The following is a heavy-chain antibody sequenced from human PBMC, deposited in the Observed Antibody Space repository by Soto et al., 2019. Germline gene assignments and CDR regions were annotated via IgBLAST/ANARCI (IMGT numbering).Heavy chain of an antibody. CDR2: IIPIFGTA. Sequence: ASVKVSCKASGGTFSSYAISWVRQAPGQGLEWMGGIIPIFGTANYAQKFQGRVTITADESTSTAYMELSSLRSEDTAVYYCARAREGSSWRHDAFDIWGQGXMVTV. CDR3: ARAREGSSWRHDAFDI. D-gene: IGHD6-13*01. J-gene: IGHJ3*02. CDR1: GGTFSSYA. V-gene: IGHV1-69*13.